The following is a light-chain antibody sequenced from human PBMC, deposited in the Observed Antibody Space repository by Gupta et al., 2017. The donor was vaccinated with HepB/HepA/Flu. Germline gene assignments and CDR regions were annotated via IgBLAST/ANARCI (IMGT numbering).Light chain of an antibody. CDR1: NIGTKG. V-gene: IGLV3-21*04. CDR2: NDS. CDR3: QVWDSSNDSAV. Sequence: SYVVTQPPSVSVAPGKTASITCGGNNIGTKGVHWYQQKPGQAPVMVIYNDSDRPSGIPERFSGSNSGSTATLTISRVEAGDEAEYYCQVWDSSNDSAVFGGGTKLTVL. J-gene: IGLJ2*01.